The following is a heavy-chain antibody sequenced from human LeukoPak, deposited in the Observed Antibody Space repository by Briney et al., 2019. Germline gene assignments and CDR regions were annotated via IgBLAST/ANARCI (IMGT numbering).Heavy chain of an antibody. CDR3: AKDPSNSGSAWFDY. D-gene: IGHD4-23*01. J-gene: IGHJ4*02. Sequence: GGSLRLSRAASGFTFSSYGMHWVRQAPGKGLEWVAVISYDGSNKYYADSVKGRFTISRDNSKNTLYLQMNSLRAEDTAVYYCAKDPSNSGSAWFDYWGQGTLVTVSS. CDR1: GFTFSSYG. V-gene: IGHV3-30*18. CDR2: ISYDGSNK.